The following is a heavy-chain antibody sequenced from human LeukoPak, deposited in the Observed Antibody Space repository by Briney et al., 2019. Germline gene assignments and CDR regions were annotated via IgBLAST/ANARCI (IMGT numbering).Heavy chain of an antibody. CDR2: IRIEADSYAT. CDR1: GFTFSGPA. CDR3: TRLRASGTSYDHYYYGMDV. V-gene: IGHV3-73*01. Sequence: GGSLKLSCATSGFTFSGPAMLWVRHASGKAWEGVGRIRIEADSYATAYAASVKGRFTIARDDAKNMAYLQMNSLKTEDTAVYYCTRLRASGTSYDHYYYGMDVWGQGTTVTVSS. D-gene: IGHD3-10*01. J-gene: IGHJ6*02.